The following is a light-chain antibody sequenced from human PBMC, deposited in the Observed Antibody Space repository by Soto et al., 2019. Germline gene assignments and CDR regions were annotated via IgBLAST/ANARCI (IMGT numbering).Light chain of an antibody. J-gene: IGKJ4*01. CDR1: QSISSY. CDR3: QHSYSTPLT. Sequence: DIQMTQSPSSLSASVGERVTITCLASQSISSYLNWYQQKPEKAPKLLIYAASSLQSGVPSRFSGSGSGTDFTLTISRLQPEDFATYYCQHSYSTPLTFGGGTKVEIK. CDR2: AAS. V-gene: IGKV1-39*01.